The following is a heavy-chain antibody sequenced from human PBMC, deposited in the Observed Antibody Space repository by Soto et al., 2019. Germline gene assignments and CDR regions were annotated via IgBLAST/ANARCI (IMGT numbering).Heavy chain of an antibody. V-gene: IGHV3-21*06. J-gene: IGHJ4*02. CDR1: GFTLTRYS. CDR2: ISSTTNYI. Sequence: LRLSCAASGFTLTRYSMNWVRQAPGKGLEWVSSISSTTNYIYYGDSMKGRFTISRDNAKNSLYLEMNSLRAEDTAVYYCARESEDLTSNFDYWGQGTPVTVSS. CDR3: ARESEDLTSNFDY.